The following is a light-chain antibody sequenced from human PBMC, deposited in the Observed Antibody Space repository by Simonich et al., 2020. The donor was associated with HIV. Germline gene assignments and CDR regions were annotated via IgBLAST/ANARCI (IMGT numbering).Light chain of an antibody. CDR3: QQYYNTLFT. Sequence: DIVMTQSPDSLAVSLGERATINCKSSRSVLYSSNNKNYLAWYQQKPGQPPKLLIYWESTRESGVPSRFSGSGSGTDYTLTISSLQPEDFATYYCQQYYNTLFTFGPGTKVDIK. J-gene: IGKJ3*01. CDR2: WES. CDR1: RSVLYSSNNKNY. V-gene: IGKV4-1*01.